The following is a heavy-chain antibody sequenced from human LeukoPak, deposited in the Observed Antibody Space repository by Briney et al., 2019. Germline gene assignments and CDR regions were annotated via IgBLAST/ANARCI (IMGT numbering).Heavy chain of an antibody. D-gene: IGHD4-17*01. V-gene: IGHV3-23*01. Sequence: PGGSLRLSCTASGFTFSSYAMSWARQAPGKGLEWVSAISGSGGSTYYADSVKGRFTISRDNSKNTLYLQMNSLRAEDTAVYYCAKDPDRDTVTHFDYWGQGTLVTVSS. J-gene: IGHJ4*02. CDR3: AKDPDRDTVTHFDY. CDR1: GFTFSSYA. CDR2: ISGSGGST.